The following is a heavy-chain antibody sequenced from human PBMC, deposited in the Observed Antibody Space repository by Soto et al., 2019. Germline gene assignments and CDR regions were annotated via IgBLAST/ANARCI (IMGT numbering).Heavy chain of an antibody. J-gene: IGHJ4*02. CDR3: ARASPTIYYDFWSGYSGSYYFDY. CDR2: INHSGST. Sequence: PSETLSLTCAVYGGSFSCYYWSWIRQPPGKGLEWIGEINHSGSTNYNPSLKSRVTISVDTSKNQFSLKLSSVTAADTAVYYCARASPTIYYDFWSGYSGSYYFDYWGQGTLVTVSS. CDR1: GGSFSCYY. D-gene: IGHD3-3*01. V-gene: IGHV4-34*01.